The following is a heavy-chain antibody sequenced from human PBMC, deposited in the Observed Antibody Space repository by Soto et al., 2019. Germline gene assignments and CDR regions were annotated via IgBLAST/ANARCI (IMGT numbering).Heavy chain of an antibody. Sequence: GGSPRLSCAASGFTFRNNVLSWVRQAPGKGLDWVSGITGSGRDTYYADSVKGRFTISRDNSKNMVFLQMNSLRAEDTALYYCAKNGLDNSPSAIDSWGPGTLVTVSS. D-gene: IGHD2-8*01. CDR1: GFTFRNNV. CDR3: AKNGLDNSPSAIDS. J-gene: IGHJ4*02. CDR2: ITGSGRDT. V-gene: IGHV3-23*01.